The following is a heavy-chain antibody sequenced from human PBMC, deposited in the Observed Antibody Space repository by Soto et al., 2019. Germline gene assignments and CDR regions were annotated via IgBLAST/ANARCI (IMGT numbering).Heavy chain of an antibody. CDR2: IRGSDGST. CDR1: GFIFSSYA. CDR3: AKYSDSSGDYYYGMDV. Sequence: EVQLLESGGGLVQPGGSLRLSCAASGFIFSSYAMSWVRQAPGKGLEWVSTIRGSDGSTYYADSVKGRFTISRDNSKNTLYLQMNSLRAEDTAVYYCAKYSDSSGDYYYGMDVWGQGTTATVSS. J-gene: IGHJ6*02. D-gene: IGHD6-6*01. V-gene: IGHV3-23*01.